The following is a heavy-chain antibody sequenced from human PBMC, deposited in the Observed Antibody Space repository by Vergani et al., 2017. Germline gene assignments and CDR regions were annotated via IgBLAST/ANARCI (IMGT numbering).Heavy chain of an antibody. CDR1: GYTFGHFD. V-gene: IGHV3-30*02. Sequence: QEQLLQSGGGVVQPGGSLRLSCIGSGYTFGHFDMHWVRQAPGKGLAWVAFIRYDGSNPQYMESVKGRFTISRDNSKDTLFLQMNGLSPEDTGTYFCAKKGGSLYYYGVDVWGQGTTITVS. CDR2: IRYDGSNP. J-gene: IGHJ6*02. CDR3: AKKGGSLYYYGVDV. D-gene: IGHD1-26*01.